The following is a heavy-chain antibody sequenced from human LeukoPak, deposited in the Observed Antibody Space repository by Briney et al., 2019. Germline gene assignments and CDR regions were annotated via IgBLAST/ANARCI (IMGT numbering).Heavy chain of an antibody. CDR2: IFYTGSN. CDR1: GGSISSSY. V-gene: IGHV4-59*01. Sequence: PSETLSLTCSVSGGSISSSYWSWIRQAPGKGPEWIGYIFYTGSNDYSPSLKSRVTISVDTSKNQFSLRANSVTAADTAVYYCARAIYSRAWYASDIWGQGTVVTVSA. CDR3: ARAIYSRAWYASDI. D-gene: IGHD6-19*01. J-gene: IGHJ3*02.